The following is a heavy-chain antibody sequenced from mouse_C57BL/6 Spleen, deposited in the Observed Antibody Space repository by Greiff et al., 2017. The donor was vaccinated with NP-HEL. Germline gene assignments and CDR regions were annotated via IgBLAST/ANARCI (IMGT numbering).Heavy chain of an antibody. CDR2: INPNNGGT. Sequence: EVQLLQSGPELVKPGASVKISCKASGYTFTDYYMNWVKQSHGKSLEWIGDINPNNGGTSYNQKFTGMGTLTVDKPSSTVYMELRSLTSDDSPVYYCARDLYAGPAFDYWGQGTTLTVSS. CDR3: ARDLYAGPAFDY. J-gene: IGHJ2*01. V-gene: IGHV1-26*01. D-gene: IGHD2-3*01. CDR1: GYTFTDYY.